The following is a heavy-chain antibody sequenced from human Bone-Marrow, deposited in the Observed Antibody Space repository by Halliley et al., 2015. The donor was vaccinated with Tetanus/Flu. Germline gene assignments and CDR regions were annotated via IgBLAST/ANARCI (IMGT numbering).Heavy chain of an antibody. Sequence: LEWIGRIDPTGSYTNYSPSFQGHVTISADKSVSPACLQWSILKASDTAMYYCARLAQSLALYWGQGTLLTVSS. CDR3: ARLAQSLALY. CDR2: IDPTGSYT. V-gene: IGHV5-10-1*01. J-gene: IGHJ4*02.